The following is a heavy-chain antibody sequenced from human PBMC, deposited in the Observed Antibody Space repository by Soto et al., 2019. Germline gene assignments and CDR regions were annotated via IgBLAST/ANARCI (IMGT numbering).Heavy chain of an antibody. V-gene: IGHV3-23*01. D-gene: IGHD3-3*01. Sequence: PGGSLRLSCAASGFTFSSYAMSWVRQAPGKGLEWVAAIRCSGSSTYYADSVKGRFTISRDNSKNTLYLQMNSLRAEDTAVYYCAKDPLRTIFGVVRGTYYFDYWGQGTLVTVSS. CDR1: GFTFSSYA. CDR3: AKDPLRTIFGVVRGTYYFDY. J-gene: IGHJ4*02. CDR2: IRCSGSST.